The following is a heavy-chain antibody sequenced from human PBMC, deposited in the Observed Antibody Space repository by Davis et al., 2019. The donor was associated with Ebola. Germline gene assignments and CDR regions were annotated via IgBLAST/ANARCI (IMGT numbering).Heavy chain of an antibody. J-gene: IGHJ5*02. CDR1: GYTFSGYY. D-gene: IGHD6-13*01. CDR3: ARDPMYSSSWYGWFDP. V-gene: IGHV1-2*06. Sequence: AASVKVSCKASGYTFSGYYMHWVRQAPGQGLEWMGRINPNSGGTNYAQKFQGRVTMTRDTSITTAYMELSSLRSEDTAVYYCARDPMYSSSWYGWFDPWGQGTLVTVSS. CDR2: INPNSGGT.